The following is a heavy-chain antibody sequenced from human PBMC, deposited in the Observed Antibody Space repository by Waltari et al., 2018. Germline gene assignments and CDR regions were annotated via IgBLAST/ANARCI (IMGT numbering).Heavy chain of an antibody. CDR3: ARGRIHNGYDGVDY. J-gene: IGHJ4*02. Sequence: QVHLQQWGAGLLKPSATLSLTCAGHGESFSASYSSWIRQLTGQGLEWIGEINYSESTIYNPSLKSRVTLSVDTSKNHFSLKLNSVTAADTAVYYCARGRIHNGYDGVDYWGQGTLVTVSS. CDR1: GESFSASY. V-gene: IGHV4-34*01. CDR2: INYSEST. D-gene: IGHD5-12*01.